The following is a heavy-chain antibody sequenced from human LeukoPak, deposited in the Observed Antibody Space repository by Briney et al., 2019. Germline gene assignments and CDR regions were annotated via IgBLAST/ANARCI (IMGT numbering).Heavy chain of an antibody. CDR2: IYPGDSET. D-gene: IGHD2-15*01. Sequence: GESLKISCEGSGYSFTNYWIDWVRQMPGKGLEYMGIIYPGDSETRYSPSFQGQVTISADKSISTAYLQWSSLKASDTAIYYCARRGTTCSGDKYYSNGLDYWGQGTLVTVSS. CDR3: ARRGTTCSGDKYYSNGLDY. V-gene: IGHV5-51*01. J-gene: IGHJ4*02. CDR1: GYSFTNYW.